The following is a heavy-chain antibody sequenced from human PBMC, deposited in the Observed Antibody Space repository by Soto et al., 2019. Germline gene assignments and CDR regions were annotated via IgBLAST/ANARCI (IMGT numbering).Heavy chain of an antibody. J-gene: IGHJ4*02. D-gene: IGHD5-12*01. CDR1: GGSFSGYY. CDR3: ARAVWSSGYDLDYFDY. V-gene: IGHV4-34*01. CDR2: INHSGST. Sequence: QVQLQQWGAGLLKPSETLSLTCAVYGGSFSGYYWSWIRQPPGKGLEWIGEINHSGSTNYNPSLKSRVTISVDTSKNQFSLKLSSVTAADTAVYYCARAVWSSGYDLDYFDYWGQGTLVTVSS.